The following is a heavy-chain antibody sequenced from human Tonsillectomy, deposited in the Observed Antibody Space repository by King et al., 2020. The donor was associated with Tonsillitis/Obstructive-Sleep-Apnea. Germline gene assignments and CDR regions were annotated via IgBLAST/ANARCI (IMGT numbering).Heavy chain of an antibody. CDR1: GFSLSTARMG. J-gene: IGHJ3*02. Sequence: VTLKESGPVLVKPTETLTLTCTVSGFSLSTARMGVSWIRQPPGKALEWLAHIFSNDEKSYSTSLKSRLTISKDTSKSQVVLTMTNMDPVDTATYYCARWVDSSGYQADAFDIWGQGTMVTVSS. CDR2: IFSNDEK. D-gene: IGHD3-22*01. V-gene: IGHV2-26*01. CDR3: ARWVDSSGYQADAFDI.